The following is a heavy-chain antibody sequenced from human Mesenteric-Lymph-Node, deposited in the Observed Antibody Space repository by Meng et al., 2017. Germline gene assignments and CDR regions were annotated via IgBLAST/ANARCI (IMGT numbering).Heavy chain of an antibody. V-gene: IGHV3-30*03. D-gene: IGHD3-10*01. Sequence: QVQLVESGGGVVQPGRSLRLSCAASGFTFASYAMHWVRQAPGKGLEWVAVTLYDGSNKFYADSVKGRFTISRDNSRNTLYLQMNSLRPEDTAVYYCFWLGESHNWGQGALVTVSS. J-gene: IGHJ4*02. CDR2: TLYDGSNK. CDR3: FWLGESHN. CDR1: GFTFASYA.